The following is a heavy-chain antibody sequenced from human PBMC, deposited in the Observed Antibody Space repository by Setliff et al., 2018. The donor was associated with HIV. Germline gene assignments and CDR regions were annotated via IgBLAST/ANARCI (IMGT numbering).Heavy chain of an antibody. V-gene: IGHV4-59*01. CDR2: IYYGGNT. CDR1: GGSISSYY. CDR3: ARGIAAAYTYYYMDV. Sequence: SETLSLTCTVSGGSISSYYWSWIRQPPGKGLEWIGYIYYGGNTYYNPSLKSRVTTAVDRSTNQFSLKLSSVTAADTAVYYCARGIAAAYTYYYMDVWGKGTTVTVSS. J-gene: IGHJ6*03. D-gene: IGHD6-13*01.